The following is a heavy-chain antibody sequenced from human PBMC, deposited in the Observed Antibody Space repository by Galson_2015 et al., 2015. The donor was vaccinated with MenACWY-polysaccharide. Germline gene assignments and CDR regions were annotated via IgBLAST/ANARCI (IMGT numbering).Heavy chain of an antibody. CDR2: IHSRGST. Sequence: TLSLTCSVSGGSISTGSSYWSWIRQPAGKGLEWIGRIHSRGSTDYSPPLKSRVTISTDTSRNQLSLKLSSVTAADTAVYYCARSLGYSDSAFDNGRDVDRRFDPWGQGTLVIVSS. V-gene: IGHV4-61*02. CDR1: GGSISTGSSY. CDR3: ARSLGYSDSAFDNGRDVDRRFDP. J-gene: IGHJ5*02. D-gene: IGHD5-12*01.